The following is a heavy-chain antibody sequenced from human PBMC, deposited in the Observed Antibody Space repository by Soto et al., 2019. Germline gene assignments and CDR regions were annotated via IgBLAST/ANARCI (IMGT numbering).Heavy chain of an antibody. CDR3: AGVPGDYYYGTDV. J-gene: IGHJ6*02. CDR2: ISAANGNT. CDR1: GYTFTLYA. V-gene: IGHV1-3*01. Sequence: QVQLVQSGSEVKKPGASVKISCKASGYTFTLYAPHGVRQATGQRFEWMGWISAANGNTKYSQKFQGRVTISRDTAASTASMELSSLRSEDTAVYYGAGVPGDYYYGTDVWGQGTTVTVAS.